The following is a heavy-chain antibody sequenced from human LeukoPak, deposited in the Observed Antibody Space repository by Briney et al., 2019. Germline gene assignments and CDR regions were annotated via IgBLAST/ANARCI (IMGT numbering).Heavy chain of an antibody. J-gene: IGHJ4*02. CDR1: GYTFTSYG. CDR2: ISAYNGNT. CDR3: ARGGITIFGVVTFDY. Sequence: GASVKVSCKASGYTFTSYGISWVRQAPGQGIEWMGWISAYNGNTNYAQKLQGRVTMTTDTSTSTAYMELRSLRSDDTAVYYCARGGITIFGVVTFDYWGQGTLVTVSS. D-gene: IGHD3-3*01. V-gene: IGHV1-18*01.